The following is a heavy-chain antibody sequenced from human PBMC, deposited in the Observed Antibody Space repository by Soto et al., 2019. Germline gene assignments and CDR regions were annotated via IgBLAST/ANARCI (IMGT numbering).Heavy chain of an antibody. CDR2: VSFDGNRQ. V-gene: IGHV3-30*04. D-gene: IGHD2-2*01. Sequence: QVQLVESGGGVVQPGKSLTLSCAASGFTFSSFAMHWVRQPPGKGLEWVAVVSFDGNRQYFSDSVKGRFTISRDNSKNTVSLHMNSLRDDDSALYCCARRHREVPALIGDYFDYWGQGTLVTVSS. CDR3: ARRHREVPALIGDYFDY. CDR1: GFTFSSFA. J-gene: IGHJ4*02.